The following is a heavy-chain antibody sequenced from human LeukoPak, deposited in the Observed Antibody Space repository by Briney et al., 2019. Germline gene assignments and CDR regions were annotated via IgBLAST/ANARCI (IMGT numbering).Heavy chain of an antibody. CDR2: ISWNSGSI. CDR1: GFTFDDYA. V-gene: IGHV3-9*01. CDR3: AAGEEMATIDY. J-gene: IGHJ4*02. D-gene: IGHD5-24*01. Sequence: GRSLRLSCAASGFTFDDYAMHWVRQAPGEGLEWVSGISWNSGSIGYADSVKGRFTISRDNAKNSLYLQMNSLRAEDTALYYCAAGEEMATIDYWGQGTLVTVSS.